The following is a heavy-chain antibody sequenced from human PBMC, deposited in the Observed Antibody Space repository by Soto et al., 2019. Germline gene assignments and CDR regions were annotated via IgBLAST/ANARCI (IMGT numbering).Heavy chain of an antibody. D-gene: IGHD3-10*01. CDR1: GFTFSSYA. V-gene: IGHV3-23*01. J-gene: IGHJ4*02. Sequence: EVQLLESGGGLVQPGGSLRLSCAASGFTFSSYAMSWVRQAPGKGLEWVSAISGSGGSTYYADSVKGRFTISRDNSKNTLYLQMNSLRAEDTAVYYCAKAQLLWFGEFPPAYFDYWGQGTLVTVSS. CDR2: ISGSGGST. CDR3: AKAQLLWFGEFPPAYFDY.